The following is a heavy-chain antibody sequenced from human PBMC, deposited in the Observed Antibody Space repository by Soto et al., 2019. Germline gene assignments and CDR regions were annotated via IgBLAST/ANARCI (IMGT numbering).Heavy chain of an antibody. Sequence: EVQLVESGGGLVKPGGSLTLSCAASGFAFRSYNMNWVRQAPGKGLEWVASISSGSSNIYYADSVKGRFTISRDNAKNSLFVQMDSLRAEDSAVYYCASATVVAATFDFWGQGTLVTVSS. CDR2: ISSGSSNI. CDR3: ASATVVAATFDF. D-gene: IGHD2-15*01. V-gene: IGHV3-21*01. CDR1: GFAFRSYN. J-gene: IGHJ4*02.